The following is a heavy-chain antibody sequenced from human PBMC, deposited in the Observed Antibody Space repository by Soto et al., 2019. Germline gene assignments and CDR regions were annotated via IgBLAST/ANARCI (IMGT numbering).Heavy chain of an antibody. D-gene: IGHD2-21*02. J-gene: IGHJ4*02. CDR3: ACGLVTPLHY. CDR2: IYHSGST. CDR1: GGSISSGGYS. V-gene: IGHV4-30-2*01. Sequence: QLQLQESGSGLVKPSQTLSLTCAVSGGSISSGGYSWSWIRQPPEKGLEWIGYIYHSGSTYYNPYLKSRVTMSVDRSKNQFSLKLISVTAADTAVYYCACGLVTPLHYWGQGTLVTVSS.